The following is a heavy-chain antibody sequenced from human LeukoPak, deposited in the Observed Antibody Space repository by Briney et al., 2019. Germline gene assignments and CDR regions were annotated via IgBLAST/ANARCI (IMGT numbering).Heavy chain of an antibody. CDR2: IYYSGST. J-gene: IGHJ4*02. V-gene: IGHV4-30-4*01. Sequence: SETLSLTCTVSGGSISSGDYYWSWIRQPPGKGLEWTGYIYYSGSTYYNPSLKSRVTISVDTSKNQFSLKLSSVTAADTAVYYCARATYWEYFDYWGQGTLVTVSS. CDR1: GGSISSGDYY. CDR3: ARATYWEYFDY. D-gene: IGHD1-26*01.